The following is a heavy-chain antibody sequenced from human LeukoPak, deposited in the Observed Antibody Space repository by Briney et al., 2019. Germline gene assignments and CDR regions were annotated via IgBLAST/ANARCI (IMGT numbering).Heavy chain of an antibody. Sequence: GGSLRLSCAASGFTFSSYGMHWVRQAPGKGLEWVAVISYDGSNKYYADSVKGRFTISRDNSKNTLYLQMNSLRADDTAVYYCATHLYSTSWYSPPYFWGQGTLVTVSS. CDR2: ISYDGSNK. V-gene: IGHV3-30*19. CDR3: ATHLYSTSWYSPPYF. J-gene: IGHJ4*02. CDR1: GFTFSSYG. D-gene: IGHD6-13*01.